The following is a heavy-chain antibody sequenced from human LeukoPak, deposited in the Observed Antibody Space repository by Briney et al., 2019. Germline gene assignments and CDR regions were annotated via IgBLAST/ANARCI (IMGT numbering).Heavy chain of an antibody. CDR3: ARKNFGSGSYPDF. D-gene: IGHD3-10*01. CDR2: IWHDGSHK. CDR1: GFAFNTYA. Sequence: RSLRLSCAASGFAFNTYAMHWVRQAPGQGLEWVALIWHDGSHKFYSNSVRGQFTISRDNSKNTVSLQMNNLRPEDTAVYYCARKNFGSGSYPDFWGQGTLVTVSS. V-gene: IGHV3-33*01. J-gene: IGHJ4*02.